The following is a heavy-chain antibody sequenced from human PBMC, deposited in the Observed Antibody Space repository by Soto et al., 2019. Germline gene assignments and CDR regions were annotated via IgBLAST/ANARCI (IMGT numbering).Heavy chain of an antibody. J-gene: IGHJ6*02. D-gene: IGHD1-7*01. V-gene: IGHV3-7*01. CDR2: INQDGSEK. Sequence: GALRLSCAAFGFTFSSYRMSWVRQAPGKGLEWVANINQDGSEKYYVDSVKGRFTISRDNAKNSLYLQMNSLRAEDTAVYYCARGGITGTDRRIYYYYGMDVWGQGTTVTVSS. CDR3: ARGGITGTDRRIYYYYGMDV. CDR1: GFTFSSYR.